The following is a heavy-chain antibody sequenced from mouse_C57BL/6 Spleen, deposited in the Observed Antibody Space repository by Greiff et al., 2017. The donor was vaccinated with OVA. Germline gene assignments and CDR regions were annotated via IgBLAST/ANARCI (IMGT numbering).Heavy chain of an antibody. V-gene: IGHV1-39*01. D-gene: IGHD2-1*01. Sequence: VQLQQSGPELVKPGASVKISCKASGYSFTDYNMHWVKQSHGKSLEWIGVINPNYGTTSYNQKFKGKATLTVDQSSSTAYMQLNSLTSEDSAVYYCARGGGNYVDYAMDYWGQGTSVTVSS. J-gene: IGHJ4*01. CDR3: ARGGGNYVDYAMDY. CDR1: GYSFTDYN. CDR2: INPNYGTT.